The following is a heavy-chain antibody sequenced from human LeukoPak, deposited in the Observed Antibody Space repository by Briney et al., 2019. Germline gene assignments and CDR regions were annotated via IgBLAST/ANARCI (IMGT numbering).Heavy chain of an antibody. CDR2: ISGPGTST. Sequence: GGSLRLSCAASGFTFSNYAVSWVRQAPGKGLDWVSVISGPGTSTSYGNSVKGCFTISRDNSKNTVFLQMNSLRAEDTAVYYCARGGWVSSDAFDVWGQGTMVTVSS. J-gene: IGHJ3*01. CDR1: GFTFSNYA. D-gene: IGHD5/OR15-5a*01. V-gene: IGHV3-23*01. CDR3: ARGGWVSSDAFDV.